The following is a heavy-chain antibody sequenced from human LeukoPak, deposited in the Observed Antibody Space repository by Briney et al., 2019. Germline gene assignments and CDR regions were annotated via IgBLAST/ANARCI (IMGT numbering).Heavy chain of an antibody. CDR3: ARDVLGAFDI. Sequence: GSSVKVSCKASGGTFSSYAISWVRQAPGQGLEWMGRIIPIFGIANYAQKFQGRVTITADKSTSTAYMELSSLRSEDTAVYYCARDVLGAFDIWGQGTMVTVSS. CDR1: GGTFSSYA. V-gene: IGHV1-69*04. CDR2: IIPIFGIA. D-gene: IGHD6-6*01. J-gene: IGHJ3*02.